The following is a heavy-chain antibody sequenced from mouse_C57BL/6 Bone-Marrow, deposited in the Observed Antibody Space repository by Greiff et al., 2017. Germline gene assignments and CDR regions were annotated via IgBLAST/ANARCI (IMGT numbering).Heavy chain of an antibody. V-gene: IGHV1-22*01. CDR1: GYTFTDYN. CDR2: INPNNGGT. D-gene: IGHD2-5*01. Sequence: VQLQQSGPELVKPGASVKMSCKASGYTFTDYNMHWVKQSHGKSLEWIGYINPNNGGTSYNQKFKGKATLTVNKSSSTAYMELRSLTSEDSAVYYCATQSNYERWYFDVWGTGTTVTVSS. J-gene: IGHJ1*03. CDR3: ATQSNYERWYFDV.